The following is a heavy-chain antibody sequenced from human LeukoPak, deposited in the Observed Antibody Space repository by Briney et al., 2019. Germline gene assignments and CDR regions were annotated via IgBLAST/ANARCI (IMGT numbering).Heavy chain of an antibody. J-gene: IGHJ6*02. CDR3: AKAQKVVVAATPYYYYGMDV. V-gene: IGHV3-23*01. CDR2: ISGSGGST. Sequence: GGSLRLSCAASGFTFSSYAMSWVRQAPGKGLEWVSAISGSGGSTYYADSVKGRFTISRDNSKNTLYLQMSSLRAKDTAVYYCAKAQKVVVAATPYYYYGMDVWGQGTTVTVSS. CDR1: GFTFSSYA. D-gene: IGHD2-15*01.